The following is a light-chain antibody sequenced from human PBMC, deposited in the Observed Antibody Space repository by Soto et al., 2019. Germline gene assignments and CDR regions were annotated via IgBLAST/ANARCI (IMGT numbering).Light chain of an antibody. CDR2: RNN. CDR1: SPNVGRNY. V-gene: IGLV1-47*01. J-gene: IGLJ2*01. Sequence: QSVLTQPPSASGTPGQRVTISCSGSSPNVGRNYVYWYQQVPGAAPKLLIYRNNQRPSGVADRFSGSKSDTSASLAISELRSEDEADDYCAAWDDSLSGHVLFGGGTKLTVL. CDR3: AAWDDSLSGHVL.